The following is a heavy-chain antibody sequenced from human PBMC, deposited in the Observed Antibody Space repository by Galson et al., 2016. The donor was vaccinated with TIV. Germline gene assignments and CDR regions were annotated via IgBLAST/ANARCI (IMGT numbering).Heavy chain of an antibody. CDR2: ISSTRNYI. Sequence: SLRLSCAASGFTFSNYNMNWVRQAPGKGLEWVSSISSTRNYIYYGDPVKGRFTISRDNAENSLHLHMNSLRAEDTAIYFCARTGNYYHYAMDVGGQGTTVTFSS. V-gene: IGHV3-21*01. D-gene: IGHD1-1*01. J-gene: IGHJ6*02. CDR1: GFTFSNYN. CDR3: ARTGNYYHYAMDV.